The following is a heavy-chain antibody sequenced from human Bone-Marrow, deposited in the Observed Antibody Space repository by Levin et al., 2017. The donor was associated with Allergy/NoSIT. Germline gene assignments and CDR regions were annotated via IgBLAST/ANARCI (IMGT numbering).Heavy chain of an antibody. J-gene: IGHJ4*02. Sequence: GESLKISCKGSGYSFTSYWIGWVRQMPGKGLEWMGIIYPGDSDTRYSPSFQGQVTISADKSISTAYLQWSSLKASDTAMYYCARILRGAGDGTTGTTALDYWGQGTLVTVSS. CDR1: GYSFTSYW. V-gene: IGHV5-51*01. CDR2: IYPGDSDT. CDR3: ARILRGAGDGTTGTTALDY. D-gene: IGHD1-1*01.